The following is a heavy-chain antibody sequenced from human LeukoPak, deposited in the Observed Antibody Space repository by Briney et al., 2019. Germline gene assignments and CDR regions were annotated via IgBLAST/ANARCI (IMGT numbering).Heavy chain of an antibody. CDR3: ARLDGSYYFDY. J-gene: IGHJ4*02. CDR1: GGSISSYY. CDR2: IYYSGST. V-gene: IGHV4-59*08. D-gene: IGHD1-26*01. Sequence: SETLSLTCTVSGGSISSYYWSWIRQPPGKGLEWIGYIYYSGSTNYNPSLKSRVTISVDTSKNQFSLKLSSVTAADTAVYYCARLDGSYYFDYWGQGTLVTVSS.